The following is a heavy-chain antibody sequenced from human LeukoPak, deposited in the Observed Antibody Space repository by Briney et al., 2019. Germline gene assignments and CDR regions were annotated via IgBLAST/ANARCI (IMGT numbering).Heavy chain of an antibody. J-gene: IGHJ6*03. D-gene: IGHD2-2*01. CDR1: GYTFTSYG. CDR3: ARIKGLDCSSTSCYPYYYYYMDV. CDR2: ISAYNGNT. Sequence: GASVKVSCKASGYTFTSYGISWVRQAPGQGLEWMGWISAYNGNTNYAQKLQGRVTMTTDTSTSTAYMELRSLRSDDTAVYYCARIKGLDCSSTSCYPYYYYYMDVWGKGTTVTVSS. V-gene: IGHV1-18*01.